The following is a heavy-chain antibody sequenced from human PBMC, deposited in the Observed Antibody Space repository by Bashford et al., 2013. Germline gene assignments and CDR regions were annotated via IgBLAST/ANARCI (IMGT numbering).Heavy chain of an antibody. J-gene: IGHJ4*02. CDR3: AVSSGWYGRGFDY. D-gene: IGHD6-19*01. CDR2: IYYSGST. CDR1: GGSISSGDYY. Sequence: SETLSLTCTVSGGSISSGDYYWSWIRQPPGKGLEWIGYIYYSGSTYYNPSLKSRVTISIDKSKNQFSLKLSSVTAADTAVYYCAVSSGWYGRGFDYWGQGTLVTVSS. V-gene: IGHV4-30-4*02.